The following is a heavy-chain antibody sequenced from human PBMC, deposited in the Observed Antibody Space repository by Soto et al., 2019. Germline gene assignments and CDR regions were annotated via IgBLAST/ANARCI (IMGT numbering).Heavy chain of an antibody. Sequence: EVQLLESGGGLVQPGGSLRLSCAASGFTFSSYALNWVRQAPGKGLEWVSVISGSGGNTYYADSVKGRFTISRDDSKNTLYLHMNSLRAQDTAVHYCAKALGTYEFGGAYNTYYYFDVWGKGTMVTVSS. J-gene: IGHJ6*03. V-gene: IGHV3-23*01. CDR2: ISGSGGNT. CDR3: AKALGTYEFGGAYNTYYYFDV. CDR1: GFTFSSYA. D-gene: IGHD3-3*01.